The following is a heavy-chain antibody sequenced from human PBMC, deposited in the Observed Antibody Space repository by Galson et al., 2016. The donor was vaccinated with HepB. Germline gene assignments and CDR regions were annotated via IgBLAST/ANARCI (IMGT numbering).Heavy chain of an antibody. CDR2: LYSGGTT. J-gene: IGHJ1*01. V-gene: IGHV3-66*02. CDR3: ARDPPASSAGTWA. Sequence: SLRLSCAVSGLDVNRPLMSCVRQAPGKGLEWLSVLYSGGTTNYADSVKGRFTISRDKNTVYLQMNSLRSEDTAVYYCARDPPASSAGTWAWGQGTLVTVSS. D-gene: IGHD6-13*01. CDR1: GLDVNRPL.